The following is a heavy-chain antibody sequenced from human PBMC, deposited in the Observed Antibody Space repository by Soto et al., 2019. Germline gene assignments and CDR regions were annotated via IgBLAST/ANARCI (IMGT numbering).Heavy chain of an antibody. Sequence: SQTLSLTCAISGDSVSSNSAAWDWIRQSPSTGLEWLGRTYYRSKWYNDYAVSVKSRITINPDTSKNQFTLQLNSVTPEDTAVYDCARASRDGYNWGINFDNWGQGTLVTVSS. CDR3: ARASRDGYNWGINFDN. V-gene: IGHV6-1*01. CDR1: GDSVSSNSAA. J-gene: IGHJ4*02. D-gene: IGHD5-12*01. CDR2: TYYRSKWYN.